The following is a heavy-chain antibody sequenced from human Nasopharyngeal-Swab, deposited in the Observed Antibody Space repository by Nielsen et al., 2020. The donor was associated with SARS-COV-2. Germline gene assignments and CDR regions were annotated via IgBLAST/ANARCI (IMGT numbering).Heavy chain of an antibody. D-gene: IGHD6-13*01. V-gene: IGHV3-33*01. CDR1: GFTFSSYG. J-gene: IGHJ4*02. Sequence: GESLKISCAASGFTFSSYGMHWVRQAPGKGLEWVAVIWFDGSNKFYADSVKGRFTISRDNSKNTLYLQMNSLRAEDTAVYCCARGAAAGMNYWGQGTLVTVSS. CDR3: ARGAAAGMNY. CDR2: IWFDGSNK.